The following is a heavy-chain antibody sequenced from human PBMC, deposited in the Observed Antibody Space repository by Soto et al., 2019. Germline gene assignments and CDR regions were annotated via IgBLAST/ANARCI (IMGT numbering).Heavy chain of an antibody. V-gene: IGHV3-30*18. Sequence: QVQLVESGGGVVQPGRSLRLSCAASGFTFSSYGMHWVRQAPGKGLEWVAVISYDGSNKYYADSVKGRFTISRDNSKNTLYLQMSSLRAEDTAVYYCAKDQVELELRSYYYGMDVWGQETTVTVSS. CDR1: GFTFSSYG. CDR2: ISYDGSNK. D-gene: IGHD1-7*01. CDR3: AKDQVELELRSYYYGMDV. J-gene: IGHJ6*02.